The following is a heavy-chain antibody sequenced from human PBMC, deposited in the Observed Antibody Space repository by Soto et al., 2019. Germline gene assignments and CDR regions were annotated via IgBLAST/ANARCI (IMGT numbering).Heavy chain of an antibody. V-gene: IGHV4-39*01. Sequence: QLQLQESSPGLVKPSETLSLTCSVSGGSISNSLNYWGWIRQPPGKGLEWIGTIYYTGNIYYNPSLKSRVTIPLDTSRNQFSLRLSSVTAADTAVYYCARQGRCSISSCYDVGSPYNYFIPWCQGTLVTVST. CDR3: ARQGRCSISSCYDVGSPYNYFIP. D-gene: IGHD2-2*01. J-gene: IGHJ5*02. CDR1: GGSISNSLNY. CDR2: IYYTGNI.